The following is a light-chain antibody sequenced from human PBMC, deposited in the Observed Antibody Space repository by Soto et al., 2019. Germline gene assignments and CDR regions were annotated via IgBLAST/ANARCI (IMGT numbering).Light chain of an antibody. CDR3: QSYDSSLSGYV. J-gene: IGLJ1*01. CDR1: SSNIGAGYD. V-gene: IGLV1-40*01. Sequence: QAVVTQPPSVSGAPGQRVTISCTGSSSNIGAGYDVHWYQQLPGTAPKLLLYGNINRPSGVPDRFSGSKSGTSASLAITGLQAEDEADYYCQSYDSSLSGYVFGTGTKLTVL. CDR2: GNI.